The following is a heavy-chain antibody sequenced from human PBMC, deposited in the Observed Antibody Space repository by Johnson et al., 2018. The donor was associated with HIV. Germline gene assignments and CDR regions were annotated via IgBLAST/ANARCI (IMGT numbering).Heavy chain of an antibody. Sequence: VQLVESGGGVVQPGRSLRLSCAASAFTFRSYSMHWVRQAPGKGLEWVAVISYDGSNKYYAASVKGRFTISRDNSKNTLYLQMNSLRAEDTAVYYCARVQWLILDAFDTWGQGTMVTVSS. V-gene: IGHV3-30-3*01. J-gene: IGHJ3*02. CDR1: AFTFRSYS. CDR3: ARVQWLILDAFDT. CDR2: ISYDGSNK. D-gene: IGHD6-19*01.